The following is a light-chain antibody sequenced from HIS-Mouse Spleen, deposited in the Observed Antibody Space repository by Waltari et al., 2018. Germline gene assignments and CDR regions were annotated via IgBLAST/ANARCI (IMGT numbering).Light chain of an antibody. Sequence: QSALTQPASVSGSPGQSITISCTGTSSDVGGYNYVSWYQKHPGNAPKLMIYEVSHRPSGVSTRFSGSKSGNTASLTISGLQAEDEADYYCSSYTSSSTPYVVFGGGTKLTVL. V-gene: IGLV2-14*01. CDR3: SSYTSSSTPYVV. CDR2: EVS. CDR1: SSDVGGYNY. J-gene: IGLJ2*01.